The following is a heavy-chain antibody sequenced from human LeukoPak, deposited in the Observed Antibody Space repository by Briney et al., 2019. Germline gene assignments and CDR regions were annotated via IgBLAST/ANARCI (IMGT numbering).Heavy chain of an antibody. D-gene: IGHD5-18*01. CDR2: IYYSGST. CDR3: ASSSTAMVTPFDY. CDR1: GGSISSSRYY. Sequence: PSETLSLTCTVSGGSISSSRYYWGWIRQPPGKGLEWIGSIYYSGSTYYNPSLKSRVTISVDTSKNQFSLKLSSVTAADTAVYYCASSSTAMVTPFDYWGQGTLVTVSS. J-gene: IGHJ4*02. V-gene: IGHV4-39*01.